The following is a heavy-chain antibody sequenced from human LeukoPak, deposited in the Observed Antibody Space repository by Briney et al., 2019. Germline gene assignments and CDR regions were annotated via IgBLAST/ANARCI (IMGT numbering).Heavy chain of an antibody. CDR2: IIPIFGTA. CDR3: ATYCSSTSCPTPPDAFDI. CDR1: GGTFSSYA. V-gene: IGHV1-69*13. J-gene: IGHJ3*02. D-gene: IGHD2-2*01. Sequence: SVKVSCKASGGTFSSYAISWVRQAPGQGLEWMGGIIPIFGTANYAQKFQGKVTITADESTSTAYMELSSLRSEDTAVYYCATYCSSTSCPTPPDAFDIWGQGTMVTVSS.